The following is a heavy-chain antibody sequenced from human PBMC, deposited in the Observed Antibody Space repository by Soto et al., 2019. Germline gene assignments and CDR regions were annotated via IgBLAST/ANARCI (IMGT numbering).Heavy chain of an antibody. D-gene: IGHD3-10*01. J-gene: IGHJ4*02. CDR3: VKAGLYHGSGTTLDY. Sequence: QVPLVESGGGVVQPGRSLRLSCAASGFTFSTYALHWVRQAPGKGLEWVAVVSFDGSDKYYVDSVKGRFTISRDNYKNTVYVQENGLRAEDTAVYYCVKAGLYHGSGTTLDYWGQGTLVAVSS. V-gene: IGHV3-33*06. CDR1: GFTFSTYA. CDR2: VSFDGSDK.